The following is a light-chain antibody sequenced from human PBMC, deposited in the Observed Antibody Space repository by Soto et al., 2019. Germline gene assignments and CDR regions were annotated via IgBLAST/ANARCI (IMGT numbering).Light chain of an antibody. V-gene: IGKV3-15*01. CDR1: QNINTN. CDR3: QHYNNWPPYA. J-gene: IGKJ2*01. CDR2: GAS. Sequence: EIVMTQSPATLSVSPGERATLSCRASQNINTNLAWYQQKPGQAPRLLIYGASTRAASFPARFSGSGSGTEFTLTISSLQSEDSAVYYCQHYNNWPPYAFGQGTKLAIK.